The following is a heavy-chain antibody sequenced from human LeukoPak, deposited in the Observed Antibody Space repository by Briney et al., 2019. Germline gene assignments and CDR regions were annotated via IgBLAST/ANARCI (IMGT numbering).Heavy chain of an antibody. V-gene: IGHV3-23*01. D-gene: IGHD3-22*01. CDR2: ISGSGGST. CDR1: GFAFSSYA. CDR3: AKAYYYDSSGYPLDY. Sequence: GGSLRLSCAASGFAFSSYAMSWVRQAPGKGLEWVSAISGSGGSTYYADSVKGRFTLSRENSKNTLYLQMNSLRAEDTAVYYCAKAYYYDSSGYPLDYWGQGTLVTVSS. J-gene: IGHJ4*02.